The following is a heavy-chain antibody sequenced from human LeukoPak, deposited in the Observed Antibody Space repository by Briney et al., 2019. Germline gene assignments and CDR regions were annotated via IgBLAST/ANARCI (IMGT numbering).Heavy chain of an antibody. Sequence: QSGRSLRLSCAASGFTFDDYAMHWVRQAPGKGLEWVSGISWNSGSIYYADSVKGRFTISRDNAKNSLYLQMNSLRAEDTAVYYCARARYSYGLRTGTVDYWGQGTLVTVSS. V-gene: IGHV3-9*01. J-gene: IGHJ4*02. CDR1: GFTFDDYA. D-gene: IGHD5-18*01. CDR3: ARARYSYGLRTGTVDY. CDR2: ISWNSGSI.